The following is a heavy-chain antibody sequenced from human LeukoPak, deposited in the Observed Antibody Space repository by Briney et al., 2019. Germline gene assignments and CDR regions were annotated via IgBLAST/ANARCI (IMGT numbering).Heavy chain of an antibody. J-gene: IGHJ4*02. CDR2: ISWNSGSI. D-gene: IGHD2-2*01. CDR1: GFTFDDYA. CDR3: AKDIFRESYALDY. V-gene: IGHV3-9*01. Sequence: GGSLRLSCAASGFTFDDYAMHWVRQAPGKGLEWVSGISWNSGSIGYADSVKGRFTISRDNAKNSLYLQMNSLRAEDTALYYCAKDIFRESYALDYWGQGTLVTVSS.